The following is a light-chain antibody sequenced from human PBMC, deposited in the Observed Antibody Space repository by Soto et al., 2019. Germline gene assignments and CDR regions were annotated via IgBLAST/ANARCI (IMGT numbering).Light chain of an antibody. CDR3: QQYNNWPMWT. CDR2: HTS. V-gene: IGKV3D-15*01. CDR1: QTVNSR. J-gene: IGKJ1*01. Sequence: IVLTQSPATLSSSPWERATLSCRASQTVNSRLAWYQHKPGQAPRLLIYHTSNRATGIPARFSGSGSGTEFTLTINSLQSEDFAVYYCQQYNNWPMWTFGQGTKVDIK.